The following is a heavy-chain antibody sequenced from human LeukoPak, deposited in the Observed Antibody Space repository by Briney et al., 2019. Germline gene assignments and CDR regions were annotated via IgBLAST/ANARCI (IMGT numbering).Heavy chain of an antibody. CDR2: ISYDGSNK. V-gene: IGHV3-30*18. CDR3: AKPPKGSGWYWFDY. Sequence: PGRSLRLSCAASGFTFSSYGMHWVRQAPGKGLEWVAVISYDGSNKYYADSVKGRFTISRDNSKNTLYLQMNSLRAEDTAVYYCAKPPKGSGWYWFDYWGQGTLVTVSS. CDR1: GFTFSSYG. J-gene: IGHJ5*01. D-gene: IGHD6-19*01.